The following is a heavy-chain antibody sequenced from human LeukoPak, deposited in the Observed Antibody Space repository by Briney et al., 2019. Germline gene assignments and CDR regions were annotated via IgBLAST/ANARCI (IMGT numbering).Heavy chain of an antibody. D-gene: IGHD3/OR15-3a*01. J-gene: IGHJ1*01. CDR2: ISAYNGNT. Sequence: ASVNVSCKASGYTFTSYGISWVRQAPGQGLEWMGWISAYNGNTNYAQKLQGRVTMTTDTSTSTAYMELRSLRSDDTAVYYCARDNGYVFWSGYPGGFQHWGQGTLVTVSS. CDR1: GYTFTSYG. CDR3: ARDNGYVFWSGYPGGFQH. V-gene: IGHV1-18*01.